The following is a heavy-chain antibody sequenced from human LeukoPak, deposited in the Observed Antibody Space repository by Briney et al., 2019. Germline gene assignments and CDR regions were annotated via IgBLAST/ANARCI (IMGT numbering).Heavy chain of an antibody. CDR1: GYSIRSGHY. D-gene: IGHD3-3*01. CDR3: ARDRVTIFGVVSGFQAFDI. Sequence: KPSETLSLTCTVSGYSIRSGHYWGWIRQPPGKGLEWIGSIYHSGSTYYNPSLKSRVTISVDTSKNQFSLKLSSVTAADTAVYYCARDRVTIFGVVSGFQAFDIWGQGTMVTVSS. CDR2: IYHSGST. V-gene: IGHV4-38-2*02. J-gene: IGHJ3*02.